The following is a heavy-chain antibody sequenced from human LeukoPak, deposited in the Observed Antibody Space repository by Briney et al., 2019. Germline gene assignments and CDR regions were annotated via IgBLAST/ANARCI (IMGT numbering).Heavy chain of an antibody. Sequence: PGGSLRLSCAASGFTFTSYAMSWVRQAPGKGLEWVSAITGTGGSTYYAASVKGRFTVSRDNSKNTLYLQMGSLRAEDTAMYYCAKVRDTRDWYKDAFDIWGQGTRVTVSS. J-gene: IGHJ3*02. CDR2: ITGTGGST. CDR1: GFTFTSYA. CDR3: AKVRDTRDWYKDAFDI. D-gene: IGHD3/OR15-3a*01. V-gene: IGHV3-23*01.